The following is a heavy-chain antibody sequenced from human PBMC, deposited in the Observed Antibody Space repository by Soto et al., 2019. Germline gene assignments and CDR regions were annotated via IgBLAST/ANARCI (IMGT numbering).Heavy chain of an antibody. V-gene: IGHV3-30*03. D-gene: IGHD5-12*01. CDR1: GFPFSNYG. CDR3: ASQKWRAPV. Sequence: PGGSLRLSCAASGFPFSNYGMHWVRQAPGKGLEWVAVISFYGHNQDYADSVKGRFTISRDNSKSTLYLQMNSLRAEDTAVYYCASQKWRAPVWGQGTLVTVSS. CDR2: ISFYGHNQ. J-gene: IGHJ4*02.